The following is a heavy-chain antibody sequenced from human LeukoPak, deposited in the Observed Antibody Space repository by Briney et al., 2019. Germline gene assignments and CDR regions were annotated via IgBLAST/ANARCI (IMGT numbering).Heavy chain of an antibody. CDR3: VRASTVTTYFSFDY. CDR1: GYTFTGHY. J-gene: IGHJ4*02. D-gene: IGHD4-17*01. Sequence: ASVKVSCKASGYTFTGHYIHWVRQAPGQGLEWMGWINPNSGDTNYAQIFQGRVTVTRDTSISTAYMELSRLTSDDTAVYYCVRASTVTTYFSFDYWGQGTLVTVSS. CDR2: INPNSGDT. V-gene: IGHV1-2*02.